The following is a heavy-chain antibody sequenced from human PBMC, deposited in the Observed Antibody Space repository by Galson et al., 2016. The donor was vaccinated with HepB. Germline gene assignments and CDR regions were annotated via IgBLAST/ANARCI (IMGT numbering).Heavy chain of an antibody. CDR1: GFTFRSYG. CDR3: AKDAILACGRDCYIDY. V-gene: IGHV3-30*18. D-gene: IGHD2-21*02. Sequence: SLRLSCAASGFTFRSYGMHWVRQAPGKGLEWLAGILYDGSNEYYGDPVKGRFTISRDNSKKTLNLQMNSLTSEDTAVYYCAKDAILACGRDCYIDYWGQGTLVTVSS. CDR2: ILYDGSNE. J-gene: IGHJ4*02.